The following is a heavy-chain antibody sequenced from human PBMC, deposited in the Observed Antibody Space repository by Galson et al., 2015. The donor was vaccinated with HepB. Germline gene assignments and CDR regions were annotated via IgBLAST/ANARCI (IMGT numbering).Heavy chain of an antibody. V-gene: IGHV3-66*01. Sequence: SLRLSCAASGFTVSSNYMSWVRQAPGKGLEWVSVIYSGGSTYYADSVRGRFTISRDNSKNTLYLQMNSLRAEDTAVYYCASRGTMVRGVSFDYWGQGTLVTVSS. CDR3: ASRGTMVRGVSFDY. CDR1: GFTVSSNY. CDR2: IYSGGST. J-gene: IGHJ4*02. D-gene: IGHD3-10*01.